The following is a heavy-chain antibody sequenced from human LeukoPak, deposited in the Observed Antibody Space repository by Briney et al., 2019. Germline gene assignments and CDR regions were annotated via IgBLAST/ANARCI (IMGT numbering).Heavy chain of an antibody. V-gene: IGHV1-18*01. CDR2: INPYNSYK. J-gene: IGHJ4*02. D-gene: IGHD5-18*01. CDR3: ARDPPRGYSSGTGDY. CDR1: GYTFTRYG. Sequence: GASVKVSCKASGYTFTRYGISGVRQAPGQGLEGMGWINPYNSYKNYAQKLQGRITMTTDTSTRTAYMELRSLRSDDTAVYYCARDPPRGYSSGTGDYWGQGTLVTVSS.